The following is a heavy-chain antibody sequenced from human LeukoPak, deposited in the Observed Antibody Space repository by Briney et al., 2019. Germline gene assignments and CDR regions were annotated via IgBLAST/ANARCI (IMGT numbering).Heavy chain of an antibody. V-gene: IGHV1-18*01. D-gene: IGHD6-19*01. CDR1: GYTFTSYA. CDR2: ISAYNGNT. J-gene: IGHJ4*02. Sequence: ASVTVSCMASGYTFTSYAMHWVRQAPGQRLEWMGWISAYNGNTNYAQKLRGRVTMTTDTSTSTAYMELMSLRSDDTSVYYWARDCPYSSGCFDYWGQGTLVTVSS. CDR3: ARDCPYSSGCFDY.